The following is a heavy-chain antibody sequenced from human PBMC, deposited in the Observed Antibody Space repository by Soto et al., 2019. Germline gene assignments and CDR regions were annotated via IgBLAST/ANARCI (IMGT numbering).Heavy chain of an antibody. CDR2: VNPSGGHT. V-gene: IGHV1-46*01. CDR1: GDTFTDYY. Sequence: VQSGAEVKKPGASVKVSCKASGDTFTDYYIHWVRQAPGQGLEWMGTVNPSGGHTTYAQHSRGNRTMTRDTSTSTLYMELTSLTSEDTAVYYCARGGHVVVVTAALDYWGQGTLVTVSS. J-gene: IGHJ4*02. D-gene: IGHD2-21*02. CDR3: ARGGHVVVVTAALDY.